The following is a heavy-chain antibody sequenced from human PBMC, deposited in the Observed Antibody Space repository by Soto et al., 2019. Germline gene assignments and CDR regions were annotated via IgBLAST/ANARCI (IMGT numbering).Heavy chain of an antibody. D-gene: IGHD3-22*01. V-gene: IGHV5-51*01. CDR2: IYPGDSDT. CDR3: AAGVVVILESFQH. Sequence: GESLKISCKGSGYSFTSCWIGWVRQMPGKGLEWMGIIYPGDSDTRYSPSFQGQVTISADKSISTAYLQWSSLKASDTAMYYCAAGVVVILESFQHRGPGTLVTVSS. CDR1: GYSFTSCW. J-gene: IGHJ1*01.